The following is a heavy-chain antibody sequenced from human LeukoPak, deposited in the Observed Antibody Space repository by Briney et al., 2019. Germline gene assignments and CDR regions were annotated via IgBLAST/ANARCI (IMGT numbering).Heavy chain of an antibody. D-gene: IGHD3-10*01. J-gene: IGHJ5*02. V-gene: IGHV3-74*01. CDR1: KFSFTSYW. CDR2: INPDGSRT. Sequence: PGGSLRLSCAASKFSFTSYWMHWVRQAPGKGLVWVSRINPDGSRTNYADSVEGRFTISRDNAMNTLYLQMNSLRAEDTAVYYCARVLLGSWDWFDPWGQGTLVTVSS. CDR3: ARVLLGSWDWFDP.